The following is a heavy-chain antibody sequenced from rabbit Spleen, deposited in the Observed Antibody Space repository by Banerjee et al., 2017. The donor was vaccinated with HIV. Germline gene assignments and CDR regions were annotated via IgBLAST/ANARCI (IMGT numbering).Heavy chain of an antibody. J-gene: IGHJ4*01. CDR2: IYAGSGGNT. D-gene: IGHD6-1*01. CDR3: AREVLYAAYAGFGDATIYYFDL. V-gene: IGHV1S40*01. Sequence: QSLEESGGGLVKPGASLTLTCKASGFSFSSNWICWVRQAPGKGLEWIACIYAGSGGNTYYASWAKGRFTISKTSSTTVTLQMTSLTAADTATYFCAREVLYAAYAGFGDATIYYFDLWGPGTLVTVS. CDR1: GFSFSSNW.